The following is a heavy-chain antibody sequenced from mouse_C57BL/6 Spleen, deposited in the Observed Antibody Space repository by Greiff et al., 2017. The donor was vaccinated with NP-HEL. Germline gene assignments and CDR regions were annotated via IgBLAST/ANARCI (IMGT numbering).Heavy chain of an antibody. J-gene: IGHJ4*01. Sequence: EVQLQQSVAELVRPGASVKLSCTASGFHIKNTYMHWVKQRPEQGLEWIGRIDPANGNTKYAPKFQGKATITADTSSNTAYLQLSSLTSEDTAIYYCASPIGYWGQGTSVTVSS. CDR2: IDPANGNT. CDR1: GFHIKNTY. V-gene: IGHV14-3*01. CDR3: ASPIGY.